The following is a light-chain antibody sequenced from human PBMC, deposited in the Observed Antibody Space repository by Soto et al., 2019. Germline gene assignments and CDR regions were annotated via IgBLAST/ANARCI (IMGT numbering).Light chain of an antibody. Sequence: EIVLTQSPGTLSLSPGERATLSCRASQSVSSSYLACYQQKPGQTPRLLIYGASSRATGIPDRFSGSGSGTDFTLTISRLEPEDLAVYYCQQYGSSPLTFGQGTKVEIK. CDR1: QSVSSSY. CDR2: GAS. CDR3: QQYGSSPLT. J-gene: IGKJ1*01. V-gene: IGKV3-20*01.